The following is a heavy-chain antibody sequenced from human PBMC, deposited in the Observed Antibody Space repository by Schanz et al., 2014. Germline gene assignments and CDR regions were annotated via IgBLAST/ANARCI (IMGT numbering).Heavy chain of an antibody. V-gene: IGHV4-4*02. D-gene: IGHD3-3*01. J-gene: IGHJ6*03. CDR3: ATVSYEFWSGKDYYSSHMDV. Sequence: QVQLQESGPGLLKPSGTLSLTCAVSGASISSNNWWTWVRQSPGKGLDWIGEIFHTGTTKYNPSLKSRVTVSVNKPKTQSTLKLNSVTAADTAVYYCATVSYEFWSGKDYYSSHMDVWGKGTTVTVSS. CDR1: GASISSNNW. CDR2: IFHTGTT.